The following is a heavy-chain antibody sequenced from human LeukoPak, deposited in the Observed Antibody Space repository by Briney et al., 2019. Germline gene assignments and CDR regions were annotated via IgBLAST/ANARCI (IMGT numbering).Heavy chain of an antibody. CDR1: GGSISSGGYY. D-gene: IGHD2-2*02. J-gene: IGHJ4*02. CDR2: IYYSGST. V-gene: IGHV4-31*03. CDR3: ARSGRVCSSTSCYIAY. Sequence: SQTLSLTCTVSGGSISSGGYYWSWLRQHPGKGLEWIGYIYYSGSTYYNPSLKSRVTISVDTSKNQFSLKLSSVTAADTAVYYCARSGRVCSSTSCYIAYWGQGTLVTVSS.